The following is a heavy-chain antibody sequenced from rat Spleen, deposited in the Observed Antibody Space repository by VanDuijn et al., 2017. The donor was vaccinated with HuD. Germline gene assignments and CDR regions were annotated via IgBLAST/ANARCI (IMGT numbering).Heavy chain of an antibody. D-gene: IGHD1-10*01. J-gene: IGHJ4*01. V-gene: IGHV4-2*01. CDR3: ARLGGGNNYYVMDA. Sequence: EVKLVESGGGLVQPGRSLKLSCAASGFNFNDYWMGWVRQAPGKGLEWIGEINKDSSTINYTPSLKDKFTISRDNAQNTLYLQMSKLGSEDTTIYYCARLGGGNNYYVMDAWGQGASVTVSS. CDR1: GFNFNDYW. CDR2: INKDSSTI.